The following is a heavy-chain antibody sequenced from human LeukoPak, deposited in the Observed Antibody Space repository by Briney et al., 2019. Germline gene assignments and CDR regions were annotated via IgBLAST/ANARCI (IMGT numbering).Heavy chain of an antibody. CDR1: GFTFSSYG. CDR2: ISSSSSNI. CDR3: ARERGYSYGYSDQ. J-gene: IGHJ5*02. V-gene: IGHV3-48*01. Sequence: PGGSLRLSCAASGFTFSSYGMNWVRQAPGKGLEWVSYISSSSSNIYYADSVKGRFTISRDNAKNSLYLQMNSLRAEDTAVYYCARERGYSYGYSDQWGQGTLVTVSS. D-gene: IGHD5-18*01.